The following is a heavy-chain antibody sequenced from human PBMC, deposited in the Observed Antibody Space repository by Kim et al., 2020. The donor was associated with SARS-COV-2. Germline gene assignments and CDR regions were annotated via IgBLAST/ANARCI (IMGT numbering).Heavy chain of an antibody. CDR2: ITDSGGST. D-gene: IGHD5-12*01. CDR3: AKSGPLDN. V-gene: IGHV3-23*01. CDR1: GFTFSSYA. Sequence: GGSLRLSCAASGFTFSSYAMNWVRQAPGKGLEGVSSITDSGGSTSYAASVKGRFTISRDNSKNTLYLQMNSQRAEGAALYYCAKSGPLDNWGQGTLVTVSS. J-gene: IGHJ4*02.